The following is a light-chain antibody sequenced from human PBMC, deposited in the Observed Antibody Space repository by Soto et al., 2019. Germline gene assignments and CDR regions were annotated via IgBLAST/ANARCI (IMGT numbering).Light chain of an antibody. Sequence: DIQMTQSPSSLSLSVGDRVTITRRPGQRISSYFNWYQQKAGVATGLRIYAASRLQSWGRSRFSGSGSGEDFTLTISSLQPEDVGTNYSKQNYSTHLTFGSGAKVDIK. CDR2: AAS. CDR3: KQNYSTHLT. J-gene: IGKJ3*01. CDR1: QRISSY. V-gene: IGKV1-39*01.